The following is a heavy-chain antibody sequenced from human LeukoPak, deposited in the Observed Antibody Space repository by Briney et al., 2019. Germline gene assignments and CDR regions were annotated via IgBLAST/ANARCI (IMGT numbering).Heavy chain of an antibody. CDR3: AGSGPRPYYFDY. V-gene: IGHV4-59*01. CDR1: GGSISSYY. D-gene: IGHD2-15*01. Sequence: SETLSLTCTVSGGSISSYYWSWIRQPPGKGLEWIGYIYYSGSTNYNPSLKSRVTISVDTSKNQFSLKLSSVTAADTAVYYCAGSGPRPYYFDYWGQGTLVTASS. J-gene: IGHJ4*02. CDR2: IYYSGST.